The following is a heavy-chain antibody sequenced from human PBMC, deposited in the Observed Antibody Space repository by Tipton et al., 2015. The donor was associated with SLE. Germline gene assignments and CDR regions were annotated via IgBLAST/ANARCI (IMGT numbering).Heavy chain of an antibody. D-gene: IGHD6-13*01. CDR3: ARGARAYSSSWFGFDY. Sequence: TLSPTCAVYGGSFSGYYWSWIRQPPGKGLEWIGEINHSGSTNYNPSLKSRVTISVDTSKNQFSLKLSSVTAADTAVYYCARGARAYSSSWFGFDYWGQGTLATVSS. J-gene: IGHJ4*02. CDR2: INHSGST. CDR1: GGSFSGYY. V-gene: IGHV4-34*01.